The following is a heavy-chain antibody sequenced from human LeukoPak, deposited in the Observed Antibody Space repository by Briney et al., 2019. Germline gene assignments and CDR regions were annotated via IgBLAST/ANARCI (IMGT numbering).Heavy chain of an antibody. CDR3: ARRVGGGDYGGYTAPYYFDY. J-gene: IGHJ4*02. V-gene: IGHV4-4*02. CDR2: IYHSGST. CDR1: GGSISSSNW. D-gene: IGHD4-17*01. Sequence: PSETLSLTCAVSGGSISSSNWWSWVRQSPGKGLEWIGEIYHSGSTNYNPSLESRVTISVDTSKNQFSLKLSSVTAADTAVYYCARRVGGGDYGGYTAPYYFDYWGQGTLVTVSS.